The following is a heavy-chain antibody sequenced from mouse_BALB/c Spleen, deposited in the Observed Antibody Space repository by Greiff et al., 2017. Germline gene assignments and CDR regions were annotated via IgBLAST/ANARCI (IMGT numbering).Heavy chain of an antibody. CDR3: ARGGYGSSYWFAY. D-gene: IGHD1-1*01. Sequence: EVKLQQSGPELVKPGASVKISCKASGYSFTGYFMNWVMQSHGKSLEWIGRINPYNGDTFYNQKFKGKATLTVDKSSSTANMELRSLASEDSAVYYCARGGYGSSYWFAYWGQGTLVTVSA. V-gene: IGHV1-20*02. J-gene: IGHJ3*01. CDR2: INPYNGDT. CDR1: GYSFTGYF.